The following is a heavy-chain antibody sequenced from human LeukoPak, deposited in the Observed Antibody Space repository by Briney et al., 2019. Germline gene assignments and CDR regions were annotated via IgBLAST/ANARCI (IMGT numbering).Heavy chain of an antibody. J-gene: IGHJ4*02. CDR1: GYTFTSYG. D-gene: IGHD5-18*01. CDR3: ARRRGDGYVDY. V-gene: IGHV1-18*01. CDR2: ISAYNGNT. Sequence: GASVTVSCKASGYTFTSYGINWVRQALGQGLEWMGWISAYNGNTDYAQILQDRVTMTTDTSTTTAYMELRSLRSDDTAVYYCARRRGDGYVDYWGQGTLVTVSS.